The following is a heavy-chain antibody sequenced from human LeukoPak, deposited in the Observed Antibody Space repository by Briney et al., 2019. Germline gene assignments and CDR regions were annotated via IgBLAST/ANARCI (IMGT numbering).Heavy chain of an antibody. V-gene: IGHV4-39*01. D-gene: IGHD5-18*01. CDR1: GASISSSSYY. Sequence: SETLSLTCTVSGASISSSSYYWGWIRQPPGKGLEWIGSIYYNGDTYYNSSLKSRLTISVDTSKNQFTLKLSSMTAADTALYYCARLRGYTSGNPGYGGQGSLVTVSS. J-gene: IGHJ4*02. CDR2: IYYNGDT. CDR3: ARLRGYTSGNPGY.